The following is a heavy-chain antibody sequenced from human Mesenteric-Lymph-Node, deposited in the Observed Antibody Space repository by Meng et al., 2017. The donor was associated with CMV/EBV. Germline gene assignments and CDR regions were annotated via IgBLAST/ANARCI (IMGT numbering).Heavy chain of an antibody. Sequence: GSLRLSCTVSGGSISSSSYYWGWIRQPPGKGLEWIGSIYYSGSTYYNPSLKSRVTISVDTSKNQFSLKLSSVTAADTAVYYCAREVEVPASNWFDPWGQGTLVTVSS. CDR1: GGSISSSSYY. CDR2: IYYSGST. J-gene: IGHJ5*02. D-gene: IGHD2-2*01. V-gene: IGHV4-39*02. CDR3: AREVEVPASNWFDP.